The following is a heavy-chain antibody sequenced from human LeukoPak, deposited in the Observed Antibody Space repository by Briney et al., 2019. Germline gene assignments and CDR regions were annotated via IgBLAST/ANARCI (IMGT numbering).Heavy chain of an antibody. CDR3: ARGFWTGVEY. CDR2: IKSDGSDT. Sequence: GGSLRLSCAASGFTFSTYWMHWVRQAPGEGLVWVSRIKSDGSDTSCADSVKGRFTISRDNAKNTLYLQMNSLRAEDTAVYYCARGFWTGVEYWGQGALVTVSS. D-gene: IGHD3/OR15-3a*01. CDR1: GFTFSTYW. V-gene: IGHV3-74*01. J-gene: IGHJ4*02.